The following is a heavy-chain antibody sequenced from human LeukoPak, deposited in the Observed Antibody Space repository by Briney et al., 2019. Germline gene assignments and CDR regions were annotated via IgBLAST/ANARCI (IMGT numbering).Heavy chain of an antibody. CDR3: ARDPLSVDTAMDPYNWFGP. CDR1: GGSISSYY. CDR2: IYTSGST. J-gene: IGHJ5*02. V-gene: IGHV4-4*07. Sequence: SETLSLTCTVSGGSISSYYWSWIRQPAGKGLEWIGRIYTSGSTNYNPPLKSRVTMSVGTSKNQFSLKLSSVTAADTAVYYCARDPLSVDTAMDPYNWFGPWGQGTLVTVSS. D-gene: IGHD5-18*01.